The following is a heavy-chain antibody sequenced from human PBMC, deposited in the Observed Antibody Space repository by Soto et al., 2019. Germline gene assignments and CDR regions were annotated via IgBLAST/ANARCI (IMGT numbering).Heavy chain of an antibody. CDR3: ARGFDDILTGYFFVYYYGMDV. V-gene: IGHV4-34*01. CDR2: INHSGST. D-gene: IGHD3-9*01. Sequence: SETLSLTCAVYGGSFSGYYWSWIRQPPGKGLEWIGEINHSGSTNYNPSLKSRVTISVDTSKNQFSLKLSSVTAADTAVYYCARGFDDILTGYFFVYYYGMDVWGQGTTVTVSS. J-gene: IGHJ6*02. CDR1: GGSFSGYY.